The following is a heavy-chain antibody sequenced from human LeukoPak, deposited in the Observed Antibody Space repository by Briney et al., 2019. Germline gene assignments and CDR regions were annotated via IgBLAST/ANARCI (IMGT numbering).Heavy chain of an antibody. V-gene: IGHV4-30-2*01. J-gene: IGHJ4*02. CDR3: ASHASRGYSSGWYDFDY. D-gene: IGHD6-19*01. Sequence: PSETLSLTCTVSGGSISSGGYYWSWIRQPPGKGLEWIGYIYHSGSTYYSPSLKSRVTISVDRSKNQFSLKLSSVTAADTAVYYCASHASRGYSSGWYDFDYWGQGTLVTVSS. CDR2: IYHSGST. CDR1: GGSISSGGYY.